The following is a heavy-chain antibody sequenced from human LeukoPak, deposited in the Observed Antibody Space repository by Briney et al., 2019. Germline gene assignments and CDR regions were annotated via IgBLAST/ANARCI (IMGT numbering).Heavy chain of an antibody. Sequence: TGGSLRLSCAASGFTFDDYAMHWVRHAPGKGLEWVSFISWNSGYIDYADPVRGRFTISRDNAKNSLYLQMNSLRPEDTALYYCAKGNGWSYFDYWGQGTLVTVSS. D-gene: IGHD6-19*01. J-gene: IGHJ4*02. V-gene: IGHV3-9*01. CDR3: AKGNGWSYFDY. CDR1: GFTFDDYA. CDR2: ISWNSGYI.